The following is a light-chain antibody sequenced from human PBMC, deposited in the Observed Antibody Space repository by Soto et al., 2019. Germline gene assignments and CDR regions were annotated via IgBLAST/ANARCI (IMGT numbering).Light chain of an antibody. V-gene: IGKV3-11*01. Sequence: EFFLTDYRAILSSFPVTRFTLSCRASQYINTRLAWYQHRPGQAPRLLIYQTSIRATGIPARFSGSGSGTEFTLTISSLEPEDFAVYYCQQRSNWPPIPFGQGTRLEI. CDR2: QTS. J-gene: IGKJ5*01. CDR3: QQRSNWPPIP. CDR1: QYINTR.